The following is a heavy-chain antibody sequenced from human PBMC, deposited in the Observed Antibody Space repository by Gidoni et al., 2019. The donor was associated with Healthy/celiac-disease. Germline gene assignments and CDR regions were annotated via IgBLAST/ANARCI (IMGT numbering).Heavy chain of an antibody. D-gene: IGHD3-22*01. CDR2: ISWNSGSI. V-gene: IGHV3-9*02. CDR1: AFTSAASA. CDR3: AKDKRGYYYDSSGYYVH. Sequence: EAQLVESGGGLVQPGCSLRLSCVASAFTSAASAMPWVLQGPGKGLEWVSGISWNSGSIGYADSVKSRFTISRDNAKNSLYLQMNSLRAEDTALYYCAKDKRGYYYDSSGYYVHWGQGTLVTVSS. J-gene: IGHJ4*02.